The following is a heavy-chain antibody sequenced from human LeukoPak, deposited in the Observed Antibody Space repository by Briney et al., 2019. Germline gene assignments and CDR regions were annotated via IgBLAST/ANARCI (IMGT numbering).Heavy chain of an antibody. CDR3: ARRMDYYGSGSYLNWFDP. D-gene: IGHD3-10*01. Sequence: SETLSLTCTVSGGSVSSSYWSWIRQPAGKGLEWIGRIYTSGTTSYNPSLKSRVSISVDKSKNQLSLKLSSVTAADTAVYYCARRMDYYGSGSYLNWFDPWGQGTLVTVSS. CDR1: GGSVSSSY. CDR2: IYTSGTT. V-gene: IGHV4-4*07. J-gene: IGHJ5*02.